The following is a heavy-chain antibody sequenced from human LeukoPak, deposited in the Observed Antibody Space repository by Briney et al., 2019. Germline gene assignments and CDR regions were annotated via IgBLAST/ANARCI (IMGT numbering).Heavy chain of an antibody. CDR1: GDAIKYY. Sequence: PSETLSLTCTVSGDAIKYYWSWIRQPAGKGLEWIGRFHVTGGADYNPSLSSRVTLSIDTSKSRLSLNLTSVTAADPAVYYCARETDLESPFTYSYMDVWGKGTTVTVSS. CDR2: FHVTGGA. V-gene: IGHV4-4*07. J-gene: IGHJ6*03. CDR3: ARETDLESPFTYSYMDV.